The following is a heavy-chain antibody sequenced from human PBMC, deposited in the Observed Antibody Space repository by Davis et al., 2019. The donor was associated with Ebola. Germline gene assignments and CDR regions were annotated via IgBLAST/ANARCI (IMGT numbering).Heavy chain of an antibody. D-gene: IGHD6-19*01. CDR3: ARYRIAVAGTDYYYYGMDV. Sequence: SETLSLTCAVSGGSISSSTYYWGWIRQPPGKGLEWIGYIYYSGSTNYNPSLKSRVTISVDTSKNQFSLKLSSVTAADTAVYYCARYRIAVAGTDYYYYGMDVWGQGTTVTVSS. V-gene: IGHV4-61*05. J-gene: IGHJ6*02. CDR1: GGSISSSTYY. CDR2: IYYSGST.